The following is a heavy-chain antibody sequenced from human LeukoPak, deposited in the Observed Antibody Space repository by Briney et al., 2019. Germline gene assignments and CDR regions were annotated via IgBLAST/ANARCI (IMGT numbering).Heavy chain of an antibody. CDR1: GGSNSSFY. J-gene: IGHJ3*02. CDR3: ARDEGRGAFEI. Sequence: SETLSLTCTVSGGSNSSFYWSWIRQPPGKGLEWIGYIHYSGSTNYNTSLKSRVTISVDTSKNQFSLKLSSVTAADTAVYYCARDEGRGAFEIWGQGTMVTVSS. V-gene: IGHV4-59*01. CDR2: IHYSGST.